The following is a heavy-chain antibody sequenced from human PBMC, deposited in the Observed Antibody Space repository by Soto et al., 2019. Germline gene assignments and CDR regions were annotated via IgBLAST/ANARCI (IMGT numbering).Heavy chain of an antibody. Sequence: QVPLVQSGAEVKKPGASVKVSCKASGYTFTSYDINWVRQATGQGLEWMGWMNPNSGNTGYAQKFQGRVTMTRNTSISTAYMELSSLRSEDTAVYYCARSDTAGTFFYYYYYMDVWGKGTTVTVSS. CDR2: MNPNSGNT. J-gene: IGHJ6*03. CDR3: ARSDTAGTFFYYYYYMDV. CDR1: GYTFTSYD. V-gene: IGHV1-8*01. D-gene: IGHD6-13*01.